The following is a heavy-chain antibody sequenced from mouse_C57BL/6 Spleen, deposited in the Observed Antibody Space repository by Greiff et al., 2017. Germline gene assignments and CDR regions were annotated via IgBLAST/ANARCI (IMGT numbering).Heavy chain of an antibody. Sequence: VQLQQSGAELMKPGASVKLSCKATGYTFTGYWIEWVKQRPGHGLEWIGEILPGSGSTNYNEKFKGKATFTADTSSNTAYMQLSILTTEDSAIYYCARGLLRSVFAYWGQGTLVTVSA. D-gene: IGHD1-1*01. V-gene: IGHV1-9*01. J-gene: IGHJ3*01. CDR2: ILPGSGST. CDR1: GYTFTGYW. CDR3: ARGLLRSVFAY.